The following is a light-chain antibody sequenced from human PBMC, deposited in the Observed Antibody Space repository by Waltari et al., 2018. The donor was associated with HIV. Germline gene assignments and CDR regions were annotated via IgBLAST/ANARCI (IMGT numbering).Light chain of an antibody. CDR2: KDI. V-gene: IGLV3-27*01. CDR1: GLAKRY. Sequence: SYELTQPSSVSVSPGQTARITCSGDGLAKRYVRWFQQKPGQAPVSVIYKDIERPSGIPERFSGSSSGTTVTLTISGAQVEDEADYYCFSAADNNLGVFGGGTKVTVL. J-gene: IGLJ3*02. CDR3: FSAADNNLGV.